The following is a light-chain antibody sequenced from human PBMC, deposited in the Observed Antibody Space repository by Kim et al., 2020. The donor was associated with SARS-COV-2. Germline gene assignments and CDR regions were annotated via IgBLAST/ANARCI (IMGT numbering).Light chain of an antibody. CDR3: ERYNTWPPCT. V-gene: IGKV3-15*01. CDR1: QIVDRT. Sequence: SPGDGATPSGRASQIVDRTLAWYKHRPGQPPRVLTYGASTTASGVPARVSGGVGVTEFTLTTSRLQCEELALYYCERYNTWPPCTFGRGSKRESK. CDR2: GAS. J-gene: IGKJ4*02.